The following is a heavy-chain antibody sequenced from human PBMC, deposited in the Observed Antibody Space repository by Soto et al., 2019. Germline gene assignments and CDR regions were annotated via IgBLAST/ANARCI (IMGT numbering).Heavy chain of an antibody. CDR1: GGSISNYY. Sequence: SETLSLTCTVSGGSISNYYWNWIRQSPGKGLEWIGYVSYSGNINYSPSLKSRVTISVDTSKNQFSLNLTSVTAADTAVYYCARGSSGYFPTLFWFWGQGTLVTAPQ. V-gene: IGHV4-59*01. D-gene: IGHD3-22*01. J-gene: IGHJ4*01. CDR2: VSYSGNI. CDR3: ARGSSGYFPTLFWF.